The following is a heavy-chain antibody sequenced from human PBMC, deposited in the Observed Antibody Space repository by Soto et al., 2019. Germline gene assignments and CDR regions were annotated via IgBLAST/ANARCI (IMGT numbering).Heavy chain of an antibody. Sequence: ASVKVSCKASGYTFTSYAMNWVRQAPGQGLEWMGWINTNTGNPTYAQGFTGRFVFSLDTSVSTAYLQTCSLKAEDTAVYYCARKGGMWANCTNGVCPYYSDYWGQGTLVTVSS. D-gene: IGHD2-8*01. CDR1: GYTFTSYA. V-gene: IGHV7-4-1*01. J-gene: IGHJ4*02. CDR2: INTNTGNP. CDR3: ARKGGMWANCTNGVCPYYSDY.